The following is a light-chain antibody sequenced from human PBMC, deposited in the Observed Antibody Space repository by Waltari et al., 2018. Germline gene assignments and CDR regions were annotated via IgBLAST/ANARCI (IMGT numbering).Light chain of an antibody. V-gene: IGKV1-5*03. CDR2: KPS. J-gene: IGKJ2*01. Sequence: DIQMTQSPSALSASVGDRVTITCRASQRISYWLAWYQQRPGEAPKLLVYKPSSLESGVPSRFSGSVSGTEYTLTISGLQPEDSAIYYCQQYNSYPPTFGQGTKVEIK. CDR3: QQYNSYPPT. CDR1: QRISYW.